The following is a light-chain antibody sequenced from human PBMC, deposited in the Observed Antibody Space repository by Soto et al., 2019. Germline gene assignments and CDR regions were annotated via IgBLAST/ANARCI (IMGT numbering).Light chain of an antibody. V-gene: IGKV3-15*01. CDR2: DAS. CDR3: QQYNKWRT. J-gene: IGKJ1*01. CDR1: QSVSSN. Sequence: SVITQSPSTVSVYPGGRETLPCRASQSVSSNLAWYQQKPGQAPRLLIYDASTRATGIPARISGSGSGTEFTLTISSLQSEDFAVYYCQQYNKWRTFGQGTKVDIK.